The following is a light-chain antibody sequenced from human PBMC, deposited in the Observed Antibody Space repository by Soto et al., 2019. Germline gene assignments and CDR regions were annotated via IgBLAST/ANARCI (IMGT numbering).Light chain of an antibody. J-gene: IGLJ2*01. CDR3: CSYAGDLAL. CDR2: DVS. V-gene: IGLV2-11*01. Sequence: QSALTQPRSVSGSPGQSVTISCTGTGSDVGGYDFVSWYQQHSGKAPKLMISDVSKRPSGVPDRFSGSKSGNTASLTISGLQAEDEADYYCCSYAGDLALFGGGTKVTVL. CDR1: GSDVGGYDF.